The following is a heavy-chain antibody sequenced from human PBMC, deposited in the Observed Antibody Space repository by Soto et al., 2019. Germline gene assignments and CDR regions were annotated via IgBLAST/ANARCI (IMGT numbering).Heavy chain of an antibody. CDR1: GFTFSNSA. V-gene: IGHV3-23*01. J-gene: IGHJ3*02. CDR3: GRGVSGTFDI. CDR2: INAGGVNT. D-gene: IGHD2-15*01. Sequence: GSLRLSCAASGFTFSNSAMGWVRQAPGKGLEWVSEINAGGVNTYYADSVKGHFTISRDNSKNTLYLQMNSLRAEDTAIYYCGRGVSGTFDIWGQGTMVTVSS.